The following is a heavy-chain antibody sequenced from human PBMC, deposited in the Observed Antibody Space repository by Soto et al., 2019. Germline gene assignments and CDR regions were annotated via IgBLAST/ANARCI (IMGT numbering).Heavy chain of an antibody. CDR3: ARERLYYDFWSGVDY. CDR2: IWYDGSNE. J-gene: IGHJ4*02. Sequence: GGSLRLSCAASGFTFSGYGMHWVRQAPGKGLEWVAAIWYDGSNEYYADSVKGRFTISRDNSKNTLYLQMNSLRAEDTAVYYCARERLYYDFWSGVDYWGQGTLVTVSS. V-gene: IGHV3-33*01. CDR1: GFTFSGYG. D-gene: IGHD3-3*01.